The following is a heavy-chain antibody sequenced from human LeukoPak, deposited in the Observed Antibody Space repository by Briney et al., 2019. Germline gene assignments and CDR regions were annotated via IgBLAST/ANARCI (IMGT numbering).Heavy chain of an antibody. V-gene: IGHV4-59*01. CDR3: AGLGASGNGYLSWFDP. Sequence: SETLSLTCAVSGGAIGSYYWSWIRQPPGKGLEWIGYIYYDGTTNYNPSLKSRVTISVDTSKDQFSLKLSSVTAADTAVYYCAGLGASGNGYLSWFDPWGQGTLVTVSS. D-gene: IGHD3-22*01. J-gene: IGHJ5*02. CDR1: GGAIGSYY. CDR2: IYYDGTT.